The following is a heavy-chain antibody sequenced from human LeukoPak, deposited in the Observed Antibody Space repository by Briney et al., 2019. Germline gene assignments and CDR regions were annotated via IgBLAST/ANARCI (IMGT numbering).Heavy chain of an antibody. CDR3: ARDLIDYYDSSGLVDY. J-gene: IGHJ4*02. V-gene: IGHV1-2*02. CDR2: INPNSGGT. D-gene: IGHD3-22*01. CDR1: GYTFTGYY. Sequence: GASVKVSCKASGYTFTGYYMHWVRQAPGQGLEWMGWINPNSGGTNYAQKFQGRVTMTRDTSISTAYMELSRLRSDDTAVYYCARDLIDYYDSSGLVDYWGQGTLVTVSS.